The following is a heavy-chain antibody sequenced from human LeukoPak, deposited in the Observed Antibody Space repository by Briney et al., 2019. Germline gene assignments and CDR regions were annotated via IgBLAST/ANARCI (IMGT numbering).Heavy chain of an antibody. Sequence: SETLSLTCTVSGGSISSYYWSWIRQPPGKGLEWIGYTYYSGSTNYNPSLKSRVTISVDTSKNQFSLKLSSVTAADTAVYYCARVARGMVPDYWGQGTLVTVSS. D-gene: IGHD3-10*01. CDR2: TYYSGST. CDR3: ARVARGMVPDY. CDR1: GGSISSYY. J-gene: IGHJ4*02. V-gene: IGHV4-59*01.